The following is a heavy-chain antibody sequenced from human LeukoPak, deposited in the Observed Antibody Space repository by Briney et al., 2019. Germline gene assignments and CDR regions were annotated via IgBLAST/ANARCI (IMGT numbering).Heavy chain of an antibody. V-gene: IGHV3-30*02. J-gene: IGHJ5*02. Sequence: GGSLRLSCAASGFTFSAYGMHWVRQAPGKGLEWVSFIRYDGSNKYYPDSVKGRFTISRDNSKGTLYLQMNSLRPEDTAVYYCAKDWPWIPHNQVPGATWFDPWGQGTLVTVSS. D-gene: IGHD1-1*01. CDR2: IRYDGSNK. CDR1: GFTFSAYG. CDR3: AKDWPWIPHNQVPGATWFDP.